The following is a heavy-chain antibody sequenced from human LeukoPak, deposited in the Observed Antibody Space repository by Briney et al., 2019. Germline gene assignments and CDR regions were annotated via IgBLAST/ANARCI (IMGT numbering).Heavy chain of an antibody. Sequence: SETLSLTCTVYGGSFSGYYWSWIRQPPGKGLEWIGEINHSGRTNYNPSLKSRVTISVDTSKNQFSLKLSSVTAVDTAVYYCARSSIAEAHDYWGQGTLVTVSS. CDR2: INHSGRT. J-gene: IGHJ4*02. V-gene: IGHV4-34*01. CDR1: GGSFSGYY. D-gene: IGHD6-13*01. CDR3: ARSSIAEAHDY.